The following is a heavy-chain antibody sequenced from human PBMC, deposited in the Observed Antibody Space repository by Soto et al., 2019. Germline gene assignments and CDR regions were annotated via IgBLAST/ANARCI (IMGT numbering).Heavy chain of an antibody. J-gene: IGHJ6*02. CDR3: ASHVLLWFGEGLGGMDG. Sequence: PGGSLRLSCAASGFTFSSYSMNWVRQAPGKGLEWVSSISSSSSYIYYADSVKGRFTISRDNAKNSLYRQMNSLRAEDTAVYYCASHVLLWFGEGLGGMDGWGQGTTVTVAS. CDR1: GFTFSSYS. D-gene: IGHD3-10*01. CDR2: ISSSSSYI. V-gene: IGHV3-21*01.